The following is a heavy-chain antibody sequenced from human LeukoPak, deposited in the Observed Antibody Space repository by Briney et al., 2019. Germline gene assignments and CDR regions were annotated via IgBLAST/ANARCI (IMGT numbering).Heavy chain of an antibody. D-gene: IGHD3-10*01. CDR2: MNSGGET. CDR3: TRGGSMVRGVL. J-gene: IGHJ4*02. Sequence: GGSLRLSCVASGFPFSSYGMHWVPQAPGKGLEWVSAMNSGGETYYADSVRGRFIISRDKSRNTLYLQMNSLRVDDTAVYYCTRGGSMVRGVLWGQGTLVTVSS. V-gene: IGHV3-53*01. CDR1: GFPFSSYG.